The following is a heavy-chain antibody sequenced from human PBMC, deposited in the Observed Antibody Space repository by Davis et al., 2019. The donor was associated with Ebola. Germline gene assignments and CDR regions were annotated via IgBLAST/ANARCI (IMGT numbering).Heavy chain of an antibody. Sequence: SETLSLTCSVSGAYISSYFWTWIRQSPGKGLEWIGNIYNGSINYSPSLKSRVTISLDMSTNQFSLRLRSVTAADTAVYYCARFVVVPVSSSYNYMDVWGKGATVTVSS. J-gene: IGHJ6*03. CDR1: GAYISSYF. CDR3: ARFVVVPVSSSYNYMDV. V-gene: IGHV4-59*08. D-gene: IGHD2-2*01. CDR2: IYNGSI.